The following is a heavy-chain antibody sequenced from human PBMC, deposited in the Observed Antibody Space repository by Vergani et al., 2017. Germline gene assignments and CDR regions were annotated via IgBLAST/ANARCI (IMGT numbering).Heavy chain of an antibody. Sequence: VEAGGGLVQPGGSLRLSCTASGFTFQAFAFHWVRQVSGRGLEWVSLISWDGGSTYYADSVKGRFTISRDNSKNSLYLQMNSLRAEDTALYYCAKAAGDWDYFDYWGQGTLVTVSS. J-gene: IGHJ4*02. V-gene: IGHV3-43D*04. D-gene: IGHD7-27*01. CDR3: AKAAGDWDYFDY. CDR2: ISWDGGST. CDR1: GFTFQAFA.